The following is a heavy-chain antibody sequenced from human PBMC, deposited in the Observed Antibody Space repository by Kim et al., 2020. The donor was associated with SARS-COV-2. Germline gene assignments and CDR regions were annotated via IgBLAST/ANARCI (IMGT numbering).Heavy chain of an antibody. V-gene: IGHV1-3*01. CDR3: AKTYYDSSGSSFDY. D-gene: IGHD3-22*01. J-gene: IGHJ4*02. Sequence: SQKFQGRVTITRDTSASTAYMELSSLRSEDTAVYYCAKTYYDSSGSSFDYWGQGTLVTVSS.